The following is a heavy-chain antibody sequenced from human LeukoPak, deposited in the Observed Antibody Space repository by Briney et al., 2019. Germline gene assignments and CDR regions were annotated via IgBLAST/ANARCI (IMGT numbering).Heavy chain of an antibody. Sequence: PGGSLRPSCAASGFTFSSYSMNWVRQAPGKGLEWVSSISSSSSYIYYADSVKGRFTISRDNAKNSLYLQMNSLRAEDTAVYYCAREGGCSSTSCYTVSWGQGTLVTVSS. V-gene: IGHV3-21*01. CDR3: AREGGCSSTSCYTVS. CDR2: ISSSSSYI. CDR1: GFTFSSYS. J-gene: IGHJ5*02. D-gene: IGHD2-2*02.